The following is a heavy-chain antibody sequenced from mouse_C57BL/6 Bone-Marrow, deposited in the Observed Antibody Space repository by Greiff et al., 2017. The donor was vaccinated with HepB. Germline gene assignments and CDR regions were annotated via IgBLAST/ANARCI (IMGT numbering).Heavy chain of an antibody. V-gene: IGHV2-2*01. CDR3: ARKDSNYGFAY. CDR1: GFSLTSYG. D-gene: IGHD2-5*01. J-gene: IGHJ3*01. CDR2: IWSGGST. Sequence: VKLKQSGPGLVQPSQSLSITCTVSGFSLTSYGVHWVRQSPGKGLEWLGVIWSGGSTDYNAAFISRLSISKDNSKSQVFFKMNRLQADDKAIYYCARKDSNYGFAYWGQGTLVTVSA.